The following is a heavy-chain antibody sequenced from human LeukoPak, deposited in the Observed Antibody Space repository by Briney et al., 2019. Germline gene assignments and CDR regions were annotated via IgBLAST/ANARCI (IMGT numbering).Heavy chain of an antibody. Sequence: PSETLSLTCTVSGYSISSGYYWGWIRQPPGKGLEWIGSIYHSGSTYYNPSLKSRVTISVDTSQNQFSLKLSSVTAADTAVYYCAREGDSSGLYYYMDVWGKGTTVTVSS. CDR3: AREGDSSGLYYYMDV. D-gene: IGHD5-18*01. J-gene: IGHJ6*03. CDR1: GYSISSGYY. V-gene: IGHV4-38-2*02. CDR2: IYHSGST.